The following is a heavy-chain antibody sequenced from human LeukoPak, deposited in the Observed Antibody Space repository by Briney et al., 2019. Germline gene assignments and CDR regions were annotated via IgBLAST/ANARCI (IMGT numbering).Heavy chain of an antibody. Sequence: SETLSLTCNVSGDYITTTNYYWAWIRQPPGKGLDWIASIFYSGNTYYNPSLKSRVSISIDTFRKQISLQLRSVSATDTAIYYCARRSRLYKHETTGYHDSWGQGTLVTVSS. J-gene: IGHJ4*02. V-gene: IGHV4-39*01. CDR1: GDYITTTNYY. CDR3: ARRSRLYKHETTGYHDS. D-gene: IGHD3-9*01. CDR2: IFYSGNT.